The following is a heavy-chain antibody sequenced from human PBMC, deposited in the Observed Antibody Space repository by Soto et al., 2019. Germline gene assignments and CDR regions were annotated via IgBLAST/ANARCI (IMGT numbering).Heavy chain of an antibody. V-gene: IGHV3-11*06. CDR3: ARVEMAVAAHFDY. J-gene: IGHJ4*02. Sequence: QVQLVESGGGLVKPGGSLRLSCAASGFTFSDYYMSWIRQAPGKGLEWVSYISSSSSYTNYADSVKGRFTISRDNAKNSLYLQMNSLRAEDTAVYYCARVEMAVAAHFDYWGQGTLVTVSS. CDR1: GFTFSDYY. CDR2: ISSSSSYT. D-gene: IGHD6-19*01.